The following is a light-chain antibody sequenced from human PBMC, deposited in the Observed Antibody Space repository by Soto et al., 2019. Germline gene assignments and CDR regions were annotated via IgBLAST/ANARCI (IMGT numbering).Light chain of an antibody. J-gene: IGKJ1*01. CDR1: QNIDYN. Sequence: ILMTQSPATVSVSPGESATLSCRASQNIDYNVAWYQHRPGQAPRLLIYRASTRAPGVPARFSGSGSGTEFTLTIISLQPEVFTVYSCLQYHNLWAFGQGTKVEI. V-gene: IGKV3-15*01. CDR2: RAS. CDR3: LQYHNLWA.